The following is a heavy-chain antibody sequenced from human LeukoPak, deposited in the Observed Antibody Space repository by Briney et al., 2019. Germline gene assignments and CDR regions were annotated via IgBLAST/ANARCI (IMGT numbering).Heavy chain of an antibody. Sequence: GGSLRLSCAASGFTFSSYGMHWVRQAPGKGLEWVAFIRYDGSNKYYADSVKGRFTISRDNSKNTLYLQMNSLRAEDTAVYYCAKSDREGYCSSTSCSYYMDVWGEGTTVTVSS. CDR3: AKSDREGYCSSTSCSYYMDV. V-gene: IGHV3-30*02. J-gene: IGHJ6*03. D-gene: IGHD2-2*01. CDR1: GFTFSSYG. CDR2: IRYDGSNK.